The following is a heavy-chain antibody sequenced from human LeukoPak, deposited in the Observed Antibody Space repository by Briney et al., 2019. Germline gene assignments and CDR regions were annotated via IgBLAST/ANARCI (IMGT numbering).Heavy chain of an antibody. CDR2: ISSSGSTI. CDR3: ARDRLGYCGGGSCYEQYYYYYGMDV. CDR1: GFTFSSYE. D-gene: IGHD2-15*01. V-gene: IGHV3-48*03. J-gene: IGHJ6*04. Sequence: PGGSLRLSCAASGFTFSSYEMNWVRQAPGKGLEWASYISSSGSTIYYADSVKGRFTISRDNAKNSLYLQMNSLRAEDTAVYYCARDRLGYCGGGSCYEQYYYYYGMDVWGKGTTVTVSS.